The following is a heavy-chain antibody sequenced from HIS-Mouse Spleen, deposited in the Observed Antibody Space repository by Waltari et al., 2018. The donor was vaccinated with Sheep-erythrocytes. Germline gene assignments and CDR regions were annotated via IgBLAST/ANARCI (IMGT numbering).Heavy chain of an antibody. CDR3: ARVASGATFDY. V-gene: IGHV3-21*01. Sequence: EVQLVESGGGLVKPGGSLRLSCAASGFTFSSYSMNWVRQAPGKGLEWVASIRSSSYIDYADSVKGRFTISRDNAKNSLYRQMNSLRAEDTAVYYCARVASGATFDYWGQGTLVTVSS. J-gene: IGHJ4*02. CDR1: GFTFSSYS. D-gene: IGHD1-26*01. CDR2: IRSSSYI.